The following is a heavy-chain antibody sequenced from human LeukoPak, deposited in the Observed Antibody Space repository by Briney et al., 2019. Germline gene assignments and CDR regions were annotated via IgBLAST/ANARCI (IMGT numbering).Heavy chain of an antibody. CDR3: ARGRYSSGWLYYFDY. J-gene: IGHJ4*02. CDR1: XX. CDR2: INHSGST. V-gene: IGHV4-34*01. D-gene: IGHD6-19*01. Sequence: XXXXWIRQPXGKGLEWIGEINHSGSTNYNPSLKSRVTISVDTSKNQFSLKLSSVTAADTAVYYCARGRYSSGWLYYFDYWGQGTLVTVSS.